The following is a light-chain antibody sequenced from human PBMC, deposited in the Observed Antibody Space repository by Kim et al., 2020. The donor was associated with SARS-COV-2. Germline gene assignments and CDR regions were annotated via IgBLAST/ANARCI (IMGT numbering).Light chain of an antibody. Sequence: EILLTQSPAALSMSPGERATLSCRASQSVRSFLAWYQQKPGQAPRLLIYDASNRATGIPARFSGSGSGTDFSLTISTLEPEDFAVYYCQQRSAWPLTFGGGTKVDIK. CDR3: QQRSAWPLT. CDR1: QSVRSF. V-gene: IGKV3-11*01. CDR2: DAS. J-gene: IGKJ4*01.